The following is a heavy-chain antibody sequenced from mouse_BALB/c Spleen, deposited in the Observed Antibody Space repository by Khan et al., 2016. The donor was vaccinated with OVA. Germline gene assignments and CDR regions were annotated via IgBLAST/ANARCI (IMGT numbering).Heavy chain of an antibody. CDR1: GYTFTSYT. CDR3: VREGVYHRSDGLFAY. D-gene: IGHD2-14*01. Sequence: QVQLKQSGAELARPGASVKMSCKASGYTFTSYTIHWVRQRPGQALEWIGHINPSNNYTNYNQNFKDKAALIVDKSSSTAYMQLSSLTSEDSAVYYCVREGVYHRSDGLFAYWGQGTLVTVSA. CDR2: INPSNNYT. V-gene: IGHV1-4*01. J-gene: IGHJ3*01.